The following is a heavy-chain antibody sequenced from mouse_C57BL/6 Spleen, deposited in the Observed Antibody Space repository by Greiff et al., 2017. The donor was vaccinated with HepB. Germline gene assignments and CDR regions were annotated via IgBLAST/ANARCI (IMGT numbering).Heavy chain of an antibody. D-gene: IGHD1-2*01. CDR3: ARDVGYYGRGAMDY. CDR1: GFTFSDYY. Sequence: EVKLVESEGGLVQPGRSMKLSCTASGFTFSDYYMAWVRQVPEKGLEWVANINYDGSSTYYLDSLKSRFIISRDNAKNILYLQMSSLKSEDTATYYCARDVGYYGRGAMDYWGQGTSVTVSS. CDR2: INYDGSST. V-gene: IGHV5-16*01. J-gene: IGHJ4*01.